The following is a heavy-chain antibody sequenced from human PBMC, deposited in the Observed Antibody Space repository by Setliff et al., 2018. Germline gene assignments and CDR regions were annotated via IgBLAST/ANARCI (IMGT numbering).Heavy chain of an antibody. V-gene: IGHV1-69*13. CDR3: ARSYDSGFYHQRDAYDI. CDR1: GGNFNNYA. J-gene: IGHJ3*02. CDR2: IIPLFGTT. Sequence: SVKVSCKASGGNFNNYAINWVRQAPGQGLEWVGRIIPLFGTTNFAQEFQGRVTITADESTETTYMDLSSLRSEDTAVYYCARSYDSGFYHQRDAYDIWGQGTMVTVSS. D-gene: IGHD3-22*01.